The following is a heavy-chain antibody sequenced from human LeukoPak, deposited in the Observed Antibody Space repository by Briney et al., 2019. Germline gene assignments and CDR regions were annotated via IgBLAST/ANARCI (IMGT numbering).Heavy chain of an antibody. D-gene: IGHD1-26*01. V-gene: IGHV4-59*11. J-gene: IGHJ4*02. CDR2: IYYSGST. CDR3: ARVGYPGSYYFDY. Sequence: PSETLSLTCTVSGGSISSHYWSWIRQPPGKGLEWIGYIYYSGSTNYNPSLKSRVTISVDTSKNQSSLKLSSVTAADTAVYYCARVGYPGSYYFDYWGQGTLVTVSS. CDR1: GGSISSHY.